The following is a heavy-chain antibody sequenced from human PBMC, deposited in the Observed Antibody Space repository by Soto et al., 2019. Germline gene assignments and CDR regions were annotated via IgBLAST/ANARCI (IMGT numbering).Heavy chain of an antibody. D-gene: IGHD6-6*01. CDR1: GYSFTSYW. CDR3: ARDRRGRGIAARAGFDP. Sequence: PGESLKISCKGSGYSFTSYWIGWVRQMPGKGLEWMGIIYPGDSDTRYSPSFQGQVTISADNSKNTLYLQMNSLRAEDTAVYYCARDRRGRGIAARAGFDPWGQGTLVTVSS. V-gene: IGHV5-51*01. J-gene: IGHJ5*02. CDR2: IYPGDSDT.